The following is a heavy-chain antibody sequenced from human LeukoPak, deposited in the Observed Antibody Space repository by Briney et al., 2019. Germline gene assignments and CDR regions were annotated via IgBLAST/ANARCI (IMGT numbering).Heavy chain of an antibody. CDR2: ISGDGETT. CDR3: ARGMTSDYDLGLDY. Sequence: GGALRLSCVGSVLTINRFGRVWVRQAPGSGLEIVSAISGDGETTYYADSVKARFTIPRDSSKNTVDLQMDRLRPEDMAVYYCARGMTSDYDLGLDYWGQGTLVTVSS. V-gene: IGHV3-64*02. D-gene: IGHD5-12*01. J-gene: IGHJ4*02. CDR1: VLTINRFG.